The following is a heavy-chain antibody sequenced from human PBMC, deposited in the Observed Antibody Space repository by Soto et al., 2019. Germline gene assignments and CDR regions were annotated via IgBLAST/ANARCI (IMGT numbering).Heavy chain of an antibody. CDR1: GYSFTSYW. V-gene: IGHV5-10-1*01. Sequence: PGESLKISCKGSGYSFTSYWVSWVRQMPGKGLEWMGRIDPSDSYTNYSPSFQGHVTISADKSVSTAYLQWSSPKASDTAMYYCARALTYYYDSSGYSPYFDYWGQGTLVTVSS. J-gene: IGHJ4*02. D-gene: IGHD3-22*01. CDR3: ARALTYYYDSSGYSPYFDY. CDR2: IDPSDSYT.